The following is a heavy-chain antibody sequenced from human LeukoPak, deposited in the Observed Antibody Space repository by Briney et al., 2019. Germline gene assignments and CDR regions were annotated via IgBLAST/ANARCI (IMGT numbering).Heavy chain of an antibody. CDR1: GYTFSSYG. CDR3: ARQTYGDRYYYCMDV. V-gene: IGHV1-18*04. CDR2: ISAYNGNT. Sequence: ASVKVSCKASGYTFSSYGISWVRQAPGQGLEWMGWISAYNGNTNYAQKFQGRVTLTTDTSTTTAYMEMRRLKSDDTAVYYCARQTYGDRYYYCMDVWGKGTTVTISS. D-gene: IGHD4-17*01. J-gene: IGHJ6*03.